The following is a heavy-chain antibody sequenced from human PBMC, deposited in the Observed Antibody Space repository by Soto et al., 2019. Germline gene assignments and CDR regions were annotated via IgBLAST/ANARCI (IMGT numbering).Heavy chain of an antibody. D-gene: IGHD1-1*01. J-gene: IGHJ6*02. CDR3: ARGQGGRRDNWKWYFYGVDV. Sequence: QGQLVQSGSEVKKPGSSVKVSCKAFGGTFSRDAFSWVRQAPGQGLEWMGGIIPMYGTPIYAQKFQGRVTITADRSTNTAFVELRSLRSEDTAVYYCARGQGGRRDNWKWYFYGVDVWGRGTTVTVS. V-gene: IGHV1-69*06. CDR2: IIPMYGTP. CDR1: GGTFSRDA.